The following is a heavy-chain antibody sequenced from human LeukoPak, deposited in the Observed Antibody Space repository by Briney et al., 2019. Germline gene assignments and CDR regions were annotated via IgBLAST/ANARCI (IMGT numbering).Heavy chain of an antibody. J-gene: IGHJ4*02. CDR3: ATYRQVMLPFES. Sequence: PGGSLRLSCAASGFTFSSFAMIWVRNPPGKGLEWVSSIFPTSREIHYADSVRGRFTISRNNSKSTLSPQMNSLRAEDTAIYYCATYRQVMLPFESWGQGTLVTVSS. V-gene: IGHV3-23*01. D-gene: IGHD5-18*01. CDR1: GFTFSSFA. CDR2: IFPTSREI.